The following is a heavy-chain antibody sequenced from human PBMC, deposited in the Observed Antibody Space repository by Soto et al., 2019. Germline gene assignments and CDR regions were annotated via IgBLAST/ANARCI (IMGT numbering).Heavy chain of an antibody. J-gene: IGHJ4*02. CDR3: ARERPEDVDTAMTRYFDY. CDR2: IYHSGST. CDR1: GGSISSSNW. Sequence: SETLSLTCAVSGGSISSSNWWSWVRQPPGKGLEWIGEIYHSGSTNYNPSLKSRVTISVDKSKNQFSLKLSSVTAADTAVYYCARERPEDVDTAMTRYFDYWGQGTLVT. V-gene: IGHV4-4*02. D-gene: IGHD5-18*01.